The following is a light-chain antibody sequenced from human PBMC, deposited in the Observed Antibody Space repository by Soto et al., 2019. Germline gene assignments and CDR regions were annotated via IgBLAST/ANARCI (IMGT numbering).Light chain of an antibody. J-gene: IGLJ1*01. CDR1: SSNIGAGYD. CDR3: QSYDSSLSGYV. V-gene: IGLV1-40*01. CDR2: GNS. Sequence: QSALTQPPSVSGAPGQRVTISCTGGSSNIGAGYDVHWYQQLPGTAPKLLIYGNSNRPSGVPDRFSGSKSGTSASLAITELQAEDEADYYCQSYDSSLSGYVFGTGTKVTVL.